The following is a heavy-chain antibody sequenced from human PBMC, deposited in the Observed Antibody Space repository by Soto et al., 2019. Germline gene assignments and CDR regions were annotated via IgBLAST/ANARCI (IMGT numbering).Heavy chain of an antibody. CDR1: GYTLTELS. V-gene: IGHV1-24*01. CDR3: ATGPRYGSGGPFDY. CDR2: FDPEDGET. Sequence: ASVKVSCKVSGYTLTELSMHWVRQAPGKGLEWMGGFDPEDGETIYAQKFQGRVTMTEDTSTDTAYMELSSLRSEDTAVYYCATGPRYGSGGPFDYWGQGTLVTVSS. J-gene: IGHJ4*02. D-gene: IGHD3-10*01.